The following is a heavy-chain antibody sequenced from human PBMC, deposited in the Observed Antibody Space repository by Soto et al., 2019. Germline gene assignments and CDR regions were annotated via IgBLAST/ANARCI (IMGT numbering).Heavy chain of an antibody. J-gene: IGHJ6*02. CDR3: ATCTNGVCSFKDDGMDV. D-gene: IGHD2-8*01. V-gene: IGHV3-30-3*01. CDR2: ISYDGSNK. Sequence: QVQLVESGGGVVQPGRSLRLSCAASGFTFSSYAMHWVRQAPGKGLEWVAVISYDGSNKYYADSVKGRFTISRDNSKNXLYLQMNSLRADDTDVYYCATCTNGVCSFKDDGMDVWCQGTTVTVSS. CDR1: GFTFSSYA.